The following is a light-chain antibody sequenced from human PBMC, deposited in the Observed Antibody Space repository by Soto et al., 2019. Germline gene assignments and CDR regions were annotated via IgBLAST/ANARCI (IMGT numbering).Light chain of an antibody. CDR2: STN. CDR1: SGSVSTSYY. J-gene: IGLJ2*01. CDR3: VRYMGSGISDVV. Sequence: QAVVTQEPSFSVSPGGTVTLTCGLSSGSVSTSYYPSWYQQTPGQAPRTLIYSTNTRSSGVPDRFSGSILGNKAALTITGAQADDESDYYCVRYMGSGISDVVFGGGTKLTVL. V-gene: IGLV8-61*01.